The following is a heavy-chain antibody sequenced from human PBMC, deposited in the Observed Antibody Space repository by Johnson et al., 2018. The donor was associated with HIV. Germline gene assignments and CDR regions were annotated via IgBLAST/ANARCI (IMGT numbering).Heavy chain of an antibody. J-gene: IGHJ3*02. CDR2: IYSGGST. CDR1: GFTVSSNY. V-gene: IGHV3-66*01. Sequence: VQLVESGGGVVQPGGSLRLSCAASGFTVSSNYMSWVRQAPGKGLEWVSVIYSGGSTVYADSVKGRLTISSDNAKNSLYLQMNSLRAEDTALYYCARELYAILGAFDIWGQGTMVIVSS. CDR3: ARELYAILGAFDI. D-gene: IGHD1-26*01.